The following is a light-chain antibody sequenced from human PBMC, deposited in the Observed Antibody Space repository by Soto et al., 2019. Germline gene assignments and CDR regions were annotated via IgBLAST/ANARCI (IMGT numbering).Light chain of an antibody. V-gene: IGLV2-14*01. CDR3: SSYTSSITLV. J-gene: IGLJ2*01. CDR1: SSDVGGYNY. CDR2: DVS. Sequence: QAVVTQPASVSGSPGQSITISCTGTSSDVGGYNYVSWYQQYPGKAPKLMIYDVSNRPSGVSNRFSGSKSGNTASLTISGLQAEDEADYYCSSYTSSITLVFGGGTQLTVL.